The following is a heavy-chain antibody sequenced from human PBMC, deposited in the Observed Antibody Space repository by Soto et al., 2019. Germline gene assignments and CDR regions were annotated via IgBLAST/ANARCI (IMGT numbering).Heavy chain of an antibody. CDR3: VMGYYFDY. CDR1: GLTFSSYS. D-gene: IGHD2-8*01. V-gene: IGHV3-48*01. CDR2: ISTSSTTI. J-gene: IGHJ4*02. Sequence: GGSLRLSCAAPGLTFSSYSMNWVRQAPGKGLEWVSDISTSSTTIHYADSVKGRFTISRDNAKNSLYLQMNSLRAEDTAVYYCVMGYYFDYWGQGTLVTVSS.